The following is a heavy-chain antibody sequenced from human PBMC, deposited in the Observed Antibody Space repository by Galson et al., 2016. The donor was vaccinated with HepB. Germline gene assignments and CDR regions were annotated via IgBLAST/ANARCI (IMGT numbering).Heavy chain of an antibody. Sequence: QSGAEVKKPGGSLKISCKGSGYSFTSYWIGWVRQMPGKGLEWMGIIYPGDSHTKYSPSFQGQVNISADKSISTAYLQWNSLKASDTAMYYCARQLAGYSFGDYWGQGTLVTVSS. CDR1: GYSFTSYW. J-gene: IGHJ4*02. CDR3: ARQLAGYSFGDY. CDR2: IYPGDSHT. V-gene: IGHV5-51*01. D-gene: IGHD5-18*01.